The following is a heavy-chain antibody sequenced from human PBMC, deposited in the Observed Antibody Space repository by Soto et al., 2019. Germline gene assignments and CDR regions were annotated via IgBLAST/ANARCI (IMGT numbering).Heavy chain of an antibody. CDR2: ISGSGGST. CDR1: GFTFSSYA. CDR3: AKDFVYDSSGPFYSYGMDV. Sequence: PGGSLRLSCAASGFTFSSYAMSWVRQAPGKGLEWVSAISGSGGSTYYADSVKGRFTISRDNSKNTLYLQMNSLRAEDTAVYYCAKDFVYDSSGPFYSYGMDVWGQGTTVTVSS. J-gene: IGHJ6*02. D-gene: IGHD3-22*01. V-gene: IGHV3-23*01.